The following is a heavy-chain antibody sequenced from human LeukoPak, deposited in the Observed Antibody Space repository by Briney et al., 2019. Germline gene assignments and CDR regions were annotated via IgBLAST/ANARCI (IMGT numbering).Heavy chain of an antibody. J-gene: IGHJ4*02. CDR3: ARGDFWSGYYSSPFDY. CDR2: INHSGST. Sequence: SETLSLTCAVYGGSFSVYYWSWIRQPPGKGLEWIGEINHSGSTNYNPSLKSRVTISVDTSKNQFSLKLSSVTAADTAVYYCARGDFWSGYYSSPFDYWGQGTLVTVSS. V-gene: IGHV4-34*01. CDR1: GGSFSVYY. D-gene: IGHD3-3*01.